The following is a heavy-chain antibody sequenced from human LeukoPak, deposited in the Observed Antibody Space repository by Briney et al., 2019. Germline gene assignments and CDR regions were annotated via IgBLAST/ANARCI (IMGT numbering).Heavy chain of an antibody. CDR2: INPNSGGT. CDR1: GYTFTGYY. J-gene: IGHJ4*02. D-gene: IGHD2-2*01. Sequence: ASVKVSCKASGYTFTGYYMHWVRQAPGQGLEWMGWINPNSGGTNYAQKFQGWVTMTRDTSISTAYMELSRLRSDDTAVYYCAREYQLPLYYFDYWGQGTLVTVSS. V-gene: IGHV1-2*04. CDR3: AREYQLPLYYFDY.